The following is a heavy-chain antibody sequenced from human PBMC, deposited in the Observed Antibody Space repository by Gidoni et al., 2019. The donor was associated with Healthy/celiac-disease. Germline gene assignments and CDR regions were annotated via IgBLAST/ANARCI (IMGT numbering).Heavy chain of an antibody. D-gene: IGHD2-15*01. CDR2: IYYSGST. J-gene: IGHJ4*02. CDR3: AGGYCSGGSCYFDY. V-gene: IGHV4-39*01. Sequence: QLQLQESPPGLVKPSETLSLTCTVSGGSISRSSYSWGWIRQPPGKGLEWIGSIYYSGSTYYNPSLKSRVTITVDTSKNQFSLKLSSVTAADTAVYYCAGGYCSGGSCYFDYWGQGTLVTVSS. CDR1: GGSISRSSYS.